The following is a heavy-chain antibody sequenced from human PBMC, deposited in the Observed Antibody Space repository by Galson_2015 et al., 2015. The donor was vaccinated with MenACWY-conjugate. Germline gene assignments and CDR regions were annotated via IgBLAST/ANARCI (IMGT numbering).Heavy chain of an antibody. CDR3: AKSSDILTGYYIGRRFFNS. CDR1: GFSFRSYA. V-gene: IGHV3-23*01. J-gene: IGHJ4*02. Sequence: SLRLSCAASGFSFRSYAMSWVRQAPGKGLEWVSGISGSGGSRYDTDSVEGRFTISRDNSKNTLYLQMNSLRAEDTAVYYCAKSSDILTGYYIGRRFFNSGGQGPGVPAPS. CDR2: ISGSGGSR. D-gene: IGHD3-9*01.